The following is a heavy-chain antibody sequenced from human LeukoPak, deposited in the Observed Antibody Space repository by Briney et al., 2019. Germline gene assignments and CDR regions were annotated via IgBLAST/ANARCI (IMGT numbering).Heavy chain of an antibody. Sequence: GGSLRLSCAASGFTFSTYAMHWVRHAPGKGLEFVSAVTSNGGSTYYANSVKGRFTISRDNSKNTLYLQMGSLRAEDMAVYYCARSASGSYQYWGQGTLVTVSS. D-gene: IGHD3-10*01. J-gene: IGHJ4*02. CDR3: ARSASGSYQY. CDR2: VTSNGGST. V-gene: IGHV3-64*01. CDR1: GFTFSTYA.